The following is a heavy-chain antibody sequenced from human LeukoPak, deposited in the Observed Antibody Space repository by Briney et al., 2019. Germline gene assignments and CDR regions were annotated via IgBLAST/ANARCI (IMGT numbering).Heavy chain of an antibody. J-gene: IGHJ4*02. Sequence: SETLSLTCTVSGGSISSYYWSWIRQPPGKGLQWIGYIYYSGSTNYNPSLKSRVTISVDTSKNQFSLKLSSVTAADTAVYYCASLYDSSGYYSTYYFDYWGQGTLVTVSS. CDR3: ASLYDSSGYYSTYYFDY. CDR1: GGSISSYY. V-gene: IGHV4-59*12. D-gene: IGHD3-22*01. CDR2: IYYSGST.